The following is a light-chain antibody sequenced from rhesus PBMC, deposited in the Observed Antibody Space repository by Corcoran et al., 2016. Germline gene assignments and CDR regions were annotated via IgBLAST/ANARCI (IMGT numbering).Light chain of an antibody. CDR1: QSVGTY. V-gene: IGKV3-10*01. J-gene: IGKJ2*01. CDR3: YQYSGRYS. Sequence: QVILTQSPATLSLSPGERATLSCRASQSVGTYLAWYQQKPGQAPRLLIYGASSRGTGIPDRFSGSGSGTDFTLTISSLVPEDVGVYNCYQYSGRYSFGQGTKVEIK. CDR2: GAS.